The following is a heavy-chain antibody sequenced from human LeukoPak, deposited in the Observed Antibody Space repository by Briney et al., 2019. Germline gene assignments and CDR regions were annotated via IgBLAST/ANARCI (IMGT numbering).Heavy chain of an antibody. CDR1: GYTFTSID. CDR2: INPNSGGA. D-gene: IGHD3-3*01. V-gene: IGHV1-2*02. CDR3: ATTIFGVKYGFDI. Sequence: ASVTVSCKASGYTFTSIDINWVRQAPGQGLEWMGWINPNSGGANYAQSFQGRVTMTRDTSISTAYMELSRLRSDDTAVYYCATTIFGVKYGFDIWGQGTIVTVSS. J-gene: IGHJ3*02.